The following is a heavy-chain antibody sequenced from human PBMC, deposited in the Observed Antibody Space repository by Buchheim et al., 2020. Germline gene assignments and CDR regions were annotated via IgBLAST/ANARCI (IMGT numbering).Heavy chain of an antibody. CDR3: ATGGTYLPLDY. V-gene: IGHV3-23*01. CDR1: GFTFSSYA. Sequence: EVQLLESGGGLVQPGGSLRLSCAASGFTFSSYAMSWVRQAPGKRLEWVSTISGSGGSTFYADSVTGRFTISRAHSKNTLYLQMNSLRADDTAEYYCATGGTYLPLDYWGQGTL. J-gene: IGHJ4*02. D-gene: IGHD1-26*01. CDR2: ISGSGGST.